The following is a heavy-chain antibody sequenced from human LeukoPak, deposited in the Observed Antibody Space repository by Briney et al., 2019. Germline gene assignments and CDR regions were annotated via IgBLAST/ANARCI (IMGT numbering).Heavy chain of an antibody. CDR2: IWYDGSNK. CDR3: ARDPYYYGMDV. J-gene: IGHJ6*02. CDR1: GFTFSSYG. Sequence: GGSLRLPCAASGFTFSSYGMHWVRQAPGKGLEWVAVIWYDGSNKYYADSVKGRFTISRDNSKNTLYLQMNSLRAEDTAVYYCARDPYYYGMDVWGQGTTVTVSS. V-gene: IGHV3-33*01.